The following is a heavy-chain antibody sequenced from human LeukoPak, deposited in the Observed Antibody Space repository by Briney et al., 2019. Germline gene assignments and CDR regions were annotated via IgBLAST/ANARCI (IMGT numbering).Heavy chain of an antibody. V-gene: IGHV3-20*04. CDR1: GFTFDDYG. J-gene: IGHJ4*02. Sequence: PGGSLRLSCAASGFTFDDYGMSWVRQAPGKGLEWVSGINWNGGSTGYGDSVKGRFTISRDNAKNSLYLQMNSLRAEDMALYYCAKDFYFHYDSRIFDYWGQGTLVTVSS. CDR2: INWNGGST. D-gene: IGHD3-22*01. CDR3: AKDFYFHYDSRIFDY.